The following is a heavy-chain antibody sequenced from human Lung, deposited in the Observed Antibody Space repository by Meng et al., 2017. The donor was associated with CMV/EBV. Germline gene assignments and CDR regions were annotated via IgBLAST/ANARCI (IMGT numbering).Heavy chain of an antibody. V-gene: IGHV3-21*01. D-gene: IGHD2-21*02. J-gene: IGHJ4*02. CDR3: ARDWGLRPSDIDY. Sequence: GGSLRLXCAASGFTFSSYSMSWVRQAPGKGLEWVSSITNGKNYIYYADSVKGRFTISRDNAKNSLYLQMNSLRAEDTAVYYCARDWGLRPSDIDYWGPGTXVNGAS. CDR2: ITNGKNYI. CDR1: GFTFSSYS.